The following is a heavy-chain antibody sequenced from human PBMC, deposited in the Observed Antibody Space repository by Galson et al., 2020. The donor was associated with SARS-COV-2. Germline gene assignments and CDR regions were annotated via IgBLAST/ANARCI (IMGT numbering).Heavy chain of an antibody. Sequence: SETLSLTCTISGGSISSYYWSWIRQPPGKGLNWIGNIYYSGITNYNPSLKSRVTISVDTSKNQFYLKLSSVTAADTAVYYCARTARGGVTTVTYTIFDYWGQGALVTVSS. V-gene: IGHV4-59*01. J-gene: IGHJ4*02. CDR2: IYYSGIT. CDR1: GGSISSYY. D-gene: IGHD4-17*01. CDR3: ARTARGGVTTVTYTIFDY.